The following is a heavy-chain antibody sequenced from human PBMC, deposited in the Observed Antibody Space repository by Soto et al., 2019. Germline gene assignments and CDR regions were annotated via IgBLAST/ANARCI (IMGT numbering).Heavy chain of an antibody. J-gene: IGHJ4*02. D-gene: IGHD3-10*01. CDR3: ARWWASYYKSFFDY. CDR2: IYYSGST. CDR1: GGSISSGGYY. Sequence: QVQLQESGPGLVKPSQTLSLTCTVSGGSISSGGYYWSWIRQHPGEGLEWIGYIYYSGSTYYNPSLKSRVTISVDTSKNQFSLKLSSVTAADTAVYYCARWWASYYKSFFDYWGQGTLVTVSS. V-gene: IGHV4-31*03.